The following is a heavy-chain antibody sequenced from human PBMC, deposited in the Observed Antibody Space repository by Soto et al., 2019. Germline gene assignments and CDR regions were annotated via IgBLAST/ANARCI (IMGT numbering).Heavy chain of an antibody. CDR3: ARGVYYDSRGYYFFF. Sequence: GASVKVSCKASGGTFSRYALSWVRQAPGQGPEWMGGIVPMFGTANYAQKFQGRVTITADESTNTAYMQLSSLRSEDTAVYYCARGVYYDSRGYYFFFWGQGTLVTVSS. CDR1: GGTFSRYA. J-gene: IGHJ4*02. D-gene: IGHD3-22*01. CDR2: IVPMFGTA. V-gene: IGHV1-69*13.